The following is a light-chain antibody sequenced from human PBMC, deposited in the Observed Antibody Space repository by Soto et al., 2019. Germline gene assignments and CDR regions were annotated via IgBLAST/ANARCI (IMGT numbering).Light chain of an antibody. V-gene: IGLV2-14*01. CDR1: SSDVGGYKY. CDR3: SSYTIRGTLV. Sequence: QSVLTQPASVSGSPGQSLTISCTGSSSDVGGYKYVSWYQQHPGKAPKLMIYEVSNRPSGVSDRFSGSKSGNTASLTISGLQALYEADYYCSSYTIRGTLVFGVGTKLTVL. CDR2: EVS. J-gene: IGLJ2*01.